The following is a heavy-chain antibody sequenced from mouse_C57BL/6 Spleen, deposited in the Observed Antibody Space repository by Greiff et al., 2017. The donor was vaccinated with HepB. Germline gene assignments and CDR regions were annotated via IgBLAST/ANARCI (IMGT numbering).Heavy chain of an antibody. V-gene: IGHV1-81*01. CDR2: IYPRSGNT. CDR3: ARVHYYGSREDAMDY. CDR1: GYTFTSYG. Sequence: QVQLQQSGAELARPGASVKLSCKASGYTFTSYGISWVKQRTGQGLEWIGEIYPRSGNTYYNEKFKGKATLTADKSSSTAYMELRSLTSEDSAVYFCARVHYYGSREDAMDYWGQGTSVTVSS. J-gene: IGHJ4*01. D-gene: IGHD1-1*01.